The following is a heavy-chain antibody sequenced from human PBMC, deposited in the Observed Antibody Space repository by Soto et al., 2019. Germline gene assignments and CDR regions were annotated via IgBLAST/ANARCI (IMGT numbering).Heavy chain of an antibody. CDR3: AREFVVVTATTYYYYGMDV. V-gene: IGHV3-33*01. D-gene: IGHD2-21*02. Sequence: QVQLVESGGGVVQPGRSLRLSCAASGFTFSSYGMHWVRQAPGKGLEWVAVIWYDGSNKYYADSVKGRFTISRDNSKNTLYLQMNSLRAEDTAVYYCAREFVVVTATTYYYYGMDVWGQGPTVTVSS. J-gene: IGHJ6*02. CDR1: GFTFSSYG. CDR2: IWYDGSNK.